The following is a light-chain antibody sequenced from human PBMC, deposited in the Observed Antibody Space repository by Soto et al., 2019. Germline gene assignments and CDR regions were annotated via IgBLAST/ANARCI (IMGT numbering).Light chain of an antibody. J-gene: IGKJ5*01. V-gene: IGKV3-20*01. Sequence: EVVLTQSPGTLSLSPGERATLSCRASQSIGSSYLAWYQQKPGQAPRLLIYGASSRATGIPDRFSGGGSGTDFSLTISRLDPEDFAVYYCQQYSSSPITFSQGTRLEIK. CDR3: QQYSSSPIT. CDR2: GAS. CDR1: QSIGSSY.